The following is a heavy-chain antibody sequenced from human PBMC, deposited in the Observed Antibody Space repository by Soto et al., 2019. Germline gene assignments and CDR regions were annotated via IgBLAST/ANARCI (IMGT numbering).Heavy chain of an antibody. CDR3: VRDRGITMVRGVIITYYYYGMDV. J-gene: IGHJ6*01. D-gene: IGHD3-10*01. CDR2: IWYDGSNK. CDR1: GFTFSSYG. V-gene: IGHV3-33*01. Sequence: PGGSLRLSSTASGFTFSSYGMHWVRQAPGKGLEWVAVIWYDGSNKYYADSVKGRFTISRDNSKNTLYLQMNSLSAEDTAVYYCVRDRGITMVRGVIITYYYYGMDVYREGPTVPVS.